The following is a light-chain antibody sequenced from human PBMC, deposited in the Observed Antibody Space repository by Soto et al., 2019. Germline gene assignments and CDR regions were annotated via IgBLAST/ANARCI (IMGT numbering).Light chain of an antibody. CDR2: KTS. Sequence: DIQMTQSPSTLSASVGDRVTITCRASQSISSWLVWYQQQPGQAPNLLIYKTSTLESGVPSRFSGSGSGTEFTLTISGQQPDNFATYYYQQYHSDSYTFGQGTKLEIK. J-gene: IGKJ2*01. V-gene: IGKV1-5*03. CDR3: QQYHSDSYT. CDR1: QSISSW.